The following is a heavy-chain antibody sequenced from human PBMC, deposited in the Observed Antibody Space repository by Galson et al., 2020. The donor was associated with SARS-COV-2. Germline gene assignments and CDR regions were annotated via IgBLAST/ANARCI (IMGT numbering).Heavy chain of an antibody. D-gene: IGHD3-22*01. J-gene: IGHJ3*02. CDR2: IDWDDNT. V-gene: IGHV2-70*11. CDR1: GFSLSSRGMC. CDR3: ARIVSGVVADTGRVGAFDI. Sequence: ESGPTLVKPTQTLTLTCSFSGFSLSSRGMCVSWIRQPPGKALEWLARIDWDDNTYYSTALKTRLTISKDTSKNQVVLTMTNINPVDTATYYGARIVSGVVADTGRVGAFDIWGQGTMVAVSS.